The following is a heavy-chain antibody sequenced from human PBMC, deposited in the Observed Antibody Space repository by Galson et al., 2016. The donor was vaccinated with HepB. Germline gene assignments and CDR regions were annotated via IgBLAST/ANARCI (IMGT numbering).Heavy chain of an antibody. J-gene: IGHJ6*02. D-gene: IGHD5-18*01. V-gene: IGHV4-31*03. Sequence: TLSLTCTVSGGSISSGGYYWTWIRQHPGKGLEWIGNIYYSGSTYYNPSLKGRISISVDTSKNQFSLKLSSVTVADTAVYYCARALGYGYYYYGMDVWGQGTTVAVSS. CDR1: GGSISSGGYY. CDR2: IYYSGST. CDR3: ARALGYGYYYYGMDV.